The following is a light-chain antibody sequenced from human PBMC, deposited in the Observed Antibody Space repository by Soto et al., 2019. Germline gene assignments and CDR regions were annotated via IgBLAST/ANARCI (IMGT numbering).Light chain of an antibody. V-gene: IGLV2-14*01. CDR3: SSYTSSSTLD. CDR1: SSDIGGYNS. Sequence: QSALTQPASVSGSPGQSITISCTGTSSDIGGYNSVSWYQQHPGKAPKLVIYEVSNRPSGVSNRFSGSKSGNTASLTISGLQAEDEADYYCSSYTSSSTLDFGTGTKVTVL. J-gene: IGLJ1*01. CDR2: EVS.